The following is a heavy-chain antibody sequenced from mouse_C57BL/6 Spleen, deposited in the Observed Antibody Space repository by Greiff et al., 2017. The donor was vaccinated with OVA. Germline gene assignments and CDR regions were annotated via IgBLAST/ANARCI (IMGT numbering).Heavy chain of an antibody. Sequence: QVQLQQPGAELVKPGASVKLSCKASGYTFTSYWMHWVKQRPGRGLEWIGRIDPNSGGTKYNEKFKGKATLTVDKSSSTAYMELSSLTSEDSAVYYCASDYGDDDWDDMDYWGKGTTVTVAT. CDR1: GYTFTSYW. CDR2: IDPNSGGT. CDR3: ASDYGDDDWDDMDY. J-gene: IGHJ4*01. V-gene: IGHV1-72*01. D-gene: IGHD2-2*01.